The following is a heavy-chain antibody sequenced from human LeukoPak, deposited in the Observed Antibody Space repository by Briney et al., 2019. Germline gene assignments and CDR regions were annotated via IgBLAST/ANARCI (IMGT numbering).Heavy chain of an antibody. D-gene: IGHD2-2*01. J-gene: IGHJ3*02. CDR1: GGSISSNY. Sequence: PSETLSLTCTVSGGSISSNYWNWIRQPPGKELEWIGYISDNGSTNDSPSLKSRITISVNTSKIQFSLRLSSVTAADTAVNYCATNSTSRPFDIWGQGTMVTVSS. CDR3: ATNSTSRPFDI. V-gene: IGHV4-59*08. CDR2: ISDNGST.